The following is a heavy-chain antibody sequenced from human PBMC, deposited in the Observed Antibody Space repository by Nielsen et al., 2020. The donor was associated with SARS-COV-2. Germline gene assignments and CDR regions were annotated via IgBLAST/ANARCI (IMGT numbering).Heavy chain of an antibody. D-gene: IGHD6-13*01. V-gene: IGHV3-20*04. CDR3: ARIAAAGNYYYYGLDV. Sequence: GESLKISCEASGFILDDYGMSRVRQAPGKGLEWVSGINGNGGSTGYADPVKGRFTISRDNVKNSLYLQMNSLRVEDTALYYCARIAAAGNYYYYGLDVWGQGTTVTVSS. CDR2: INGNGGST. CDR1: GFILDDYG. J-gene: IGHJ6*02.